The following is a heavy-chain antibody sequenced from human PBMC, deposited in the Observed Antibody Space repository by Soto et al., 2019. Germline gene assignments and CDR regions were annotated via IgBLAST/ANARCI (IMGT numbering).Heavy chain of an antibody. Sequence: SETLSLTCTVSGGSVSSGSYYWSWFRQPPGKGLEWIGYIYYSGSTNYNPSLKSRVTISVDTSKNQFSLKLSSVTAADTAVYYCARAPKLGIAVERFDYWGQGTLVTVSS. V-gene: IGHV4-61*01. CDR3: ARAPKLGIAVERFDY. D-gene: IGHD6-19*01. J-gene: IGHJ4*02. CDR2: IYYSGST. CDR1: GGSVSSGSYY.